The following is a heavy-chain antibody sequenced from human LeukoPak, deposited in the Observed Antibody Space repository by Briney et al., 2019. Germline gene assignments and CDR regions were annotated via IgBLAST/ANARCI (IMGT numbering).Heavy chain of an antibody. D-gene: IGHD6-19*01. V-gene: IGHV6-1*01. Sequence: SQTLSLTCAISGDGVSSNSAAWNWISQPPSRGLEWLGRTYYRSKWYNDYAVSVKSRITINPDTSKNQFSLQLNSVTPEDTAVYYCARGLETLAVAGVWFDPWGQGTLVAVSS. J-gene: IGHJ5*02. CDR2: TYYRSKWYN. CDR3: ARGLETLAVAGVWFDP. CDR1: GDGVSSNSAA.